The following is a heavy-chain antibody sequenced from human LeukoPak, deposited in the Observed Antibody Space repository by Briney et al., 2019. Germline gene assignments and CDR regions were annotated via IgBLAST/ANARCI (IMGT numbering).Heavy chain of an antibody. CDR1: GFTFSSYG. J-gene: IGHJ3*01. CDR3: GRDPNCDYVGAFEF. V-gene: IGHV3-23*01. Sequence: GGSLRLSCVGSGFTFSSYGLIWVRQAPGKGLEWVSGIHGNGETTYYGDSVKGRFTISRDNSKSTLYLHMNSLRVEDTAEYFCGRDPNCDYVGAFEFWGQGTKVAVSS. D-gene: IGHD3-16*01. CDR2: IHGNGETT.